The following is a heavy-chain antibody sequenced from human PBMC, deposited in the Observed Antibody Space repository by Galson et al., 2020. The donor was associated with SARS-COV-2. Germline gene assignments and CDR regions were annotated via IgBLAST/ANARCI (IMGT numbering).Heavy chain of an antibody. V-gene: IGHV1-18*01. CDR3: ARSSGWSDY. D-gene: IGHD6-19*01. Sequence: VSVNVSCRASGYTFTSYGTTWVRQAPGQGLEWMGWTSAYSGKTNYAQSLQGRVTMTTDTSTNTAYMELRSLRSDDTAVYYCARSSGWSDYWGQGTLVTVSS. CDR2: TSAYSGKT. J-gene: IGHJ4*02. CDR1: GYTFTSYG.